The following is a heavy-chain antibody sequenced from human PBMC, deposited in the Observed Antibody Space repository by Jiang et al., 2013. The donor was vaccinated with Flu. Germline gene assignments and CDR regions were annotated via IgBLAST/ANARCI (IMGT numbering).Heavy chain of an antibody. J-gene: IGHJ2*01. CDR3: VRRILGSDRGGHFDL. V-gene: IGHV5-51*01. Sequence: GAEVKKPGESLKISCKGSEYSFTNYWIAWVRQMPGKGLEWMGIINPADSDARYSPPFQGQVTISADKSITTAYLQWSSLKASDSAIYYCVRRILGSDRGGHFDLWGRGTLVTVTS. CDR1: EYSFTNYW. D-gene: IGHD1-26*01. CDR2: INPADSDA.